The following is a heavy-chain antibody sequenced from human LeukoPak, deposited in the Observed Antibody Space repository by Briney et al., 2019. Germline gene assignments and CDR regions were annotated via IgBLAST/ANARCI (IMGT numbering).Heavy chain of an antibody. D-gene: IGHD3-9*01. CDR3: VGGGLPYFAY. CDR2: INGGSNSI. Sequence: GGSLRLSCAASGFNFNVFEMNWVRQSPGKGPEWISYINGGSNSINYADSVKGRFTISRDNAKNSLYLQMNSLRAEDTAVYYCVGGGLPYFAYWGQGTLVTVSS. V-gene: IGHV3-48*03. CDR1: GFNFNVFE. J-gene: IGHJ4*02.